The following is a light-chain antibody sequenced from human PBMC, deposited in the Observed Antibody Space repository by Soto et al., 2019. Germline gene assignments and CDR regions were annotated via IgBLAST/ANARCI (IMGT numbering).Light chain of an antibody. V-gene: IGLV2-14*01. J-gene: IGLJ1*01. CDR3: NSYTSNAKGV. CDR2: EVS. Sequence: QSALTQPASVSGSPGQSITISCTGTSSDVGGYNYVSWYQQHPGKAPKLIIYEVSNRPSGVSNRFSGSKSGNTASLTISGLQAEDEADYYCNSYTSNAKGVFGTGTKLTVL. CDR1: SSDVGGYNY.